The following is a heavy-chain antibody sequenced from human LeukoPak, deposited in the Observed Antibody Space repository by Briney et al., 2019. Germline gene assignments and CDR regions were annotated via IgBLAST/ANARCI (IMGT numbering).Heavy chain of an antibody. V-gene: IGHV4-4*02. Sequence: PSEILSLTCTVSAGSISSSYWWSWVRQPPGKVLEWSGEIYHSGSTNYNPSLKSRVTISVDKSKNQFSLKLSSVTAADTAVYYCARMQRIAVAGTFMISAFDIWGQGTMVTVSS. CDR2: IYHSGST. CDR1: AGSISSSYW. D-gene: IGHD6-19*01. CDR3: ARMQRIAVAGTFMISAFDI. J-gene: IGHJ3*02.